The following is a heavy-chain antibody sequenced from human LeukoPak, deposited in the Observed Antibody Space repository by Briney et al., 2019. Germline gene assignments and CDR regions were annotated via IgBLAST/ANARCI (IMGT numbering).Heavy chain of an antibody. CDR1: GGTFSSYA. CDR2: IIPIFGTA. J-gene: IGHJ5*02. D-gene: IGHD3-9*01. Sequence: SVKVSCKASGGTFSSYAISWVRQAPGQGLEWMGGIIPIFGTANYAQKFQGRVTITADESTSTAYMELSSLRSEDTDVYYCARGIESYYDILTGSFDPWGQGTLVTVSS. V-gene: IGHV1-69*13. CDR3: ARGIESYYDILTGSFDP.